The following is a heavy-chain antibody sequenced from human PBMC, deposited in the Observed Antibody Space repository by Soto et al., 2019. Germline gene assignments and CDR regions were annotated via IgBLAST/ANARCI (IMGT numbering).Heavy chain of an antibody. CDR2: IYPGDSDT. Sequence: GESLKISCKGSGYSFTSYWIGWVRQMPEKGQEWMGIIYPGDSDTRYSPSFQGQVTISADKSISTAYLQWSSLKASDTAMYYSARGSEYSSSSNLPNRLDYYGMDVWGQGTTVTVSS. CDR1: GYSFTSYW. V-gene: IGHV5-51*01. J-gene: IGHJ6*02. CDR3: ARGSEYSSSSNLPNRLDYYGMDV. D-gene: IGHD6-6*01.